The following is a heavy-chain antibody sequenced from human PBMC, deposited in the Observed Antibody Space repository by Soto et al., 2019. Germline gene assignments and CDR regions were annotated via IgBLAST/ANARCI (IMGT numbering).Heavy chain of an antibody. Sequence: QVQLVQSGAEVKKPGASVKVSCKASGYTFTTFGVSWVRQAPGQGLEWMGWINAYNGNTNYAQKFQGRVTMTTDTSTSTAYMERRSLGSYDTAVYSCATAGGTRARLDPCGQGTPLTVSS. CDR3: ATAGGTRARLDP. CDR2: INAYNGNT. D-gene: IGHD2-2*01. CDR1: GYTFTTFG. V-gene: IGHV1-18*01. J-gene: IGHJ5*02.